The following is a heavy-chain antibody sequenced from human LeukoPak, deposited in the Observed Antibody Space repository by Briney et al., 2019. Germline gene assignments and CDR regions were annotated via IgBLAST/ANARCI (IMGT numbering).Heavy chain of an antibody. CDR3: ARDAPGDYVWGSYRYFDY. CDR2: ISAYNGNT. V-gene: IGHV1-18*01. Sequence: ASVKVSCKASGYTFTSYGISWVRQAPGQGLEWMEWISAYNGNTNYAQKLQGRVTMTTDTSTSTAYMELRSLRSDDTAVYYCARDAPGDYVWGSYRYFDYWGQGTLVTVSS. CDR1: GYTFTSYG. D-gene: IGHD3-16*02. J-gene: IGHJ4*02.